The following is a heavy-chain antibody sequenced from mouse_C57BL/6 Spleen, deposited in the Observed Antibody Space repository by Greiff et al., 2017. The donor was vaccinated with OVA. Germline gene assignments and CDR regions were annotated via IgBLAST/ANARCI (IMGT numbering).Heavy chain of an antibody. CDR1: GYTFTGYW. CDR2: ILPGSGST. CDR3: ASRGYYDYDSAWFAY. J-gene: IGHJ3*01. D-gene: IGHD2-4*01. Sequence: QVQLKQSGAELMKPGASVKLSCKATGYTFTGYWIEWVKQRPGHGLEWIGEILPGSGSTNYNEKFKGKATFTADTSSNTAYMQLSSLTTEDSAIYYCASRGYYDYDSAWFAYWGQGTLVTVSA. V-gene: IGHV1-9*01.